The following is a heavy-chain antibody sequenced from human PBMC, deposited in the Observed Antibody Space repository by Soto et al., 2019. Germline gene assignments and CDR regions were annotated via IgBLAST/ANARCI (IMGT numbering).Heavy chain of an antibody. D-gene: IGHD2-8*01. CDR3: ARFRNAEDMSDFDY. V-gene: IGHV3-49*04. CDR2: VRGKAYGGTT. Sequence: GALGVCCKPSGFTFGGYAMGWVRRAPGRGLEWVGSVRGKAYGGTTEYAASVRGRFTISRDESTSSAYLQMNSLRTEHTAVYYCARFRNAEDMSDFDYWGQGTMVTVSS. CDR1: GFTFGGYA. J-gene: IGHJ4*02.